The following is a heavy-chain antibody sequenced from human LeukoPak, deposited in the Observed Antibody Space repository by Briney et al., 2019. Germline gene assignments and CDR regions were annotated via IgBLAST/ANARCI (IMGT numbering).Heavy chain of an antibody. CDR2: IYSGGST. CDR3: TSLEMATIGD. CDR1: GLTVSGNY. J-gene: IGHJ4*02. D-gene: IGHD5-24*01. V-gene: IGHV3-53*01. Sequence: PGGSLRLSCVASGLTVSGNYLSWVRQAPGKGLEWVSVIYSGGSTYYADSAKGRFTISRDNSKNTLYLEMNSLRAEDTAVYYCTSLEMATIGDWGQGTLVTVSS.